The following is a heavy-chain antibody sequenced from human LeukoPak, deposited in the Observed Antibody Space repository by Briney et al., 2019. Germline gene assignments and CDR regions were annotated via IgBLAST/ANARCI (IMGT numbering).Heavy chain of an antibody. CDR2: ISGSGGST. CDR3: AKGEIDWRYLFDY. D-gene: IGHD3-9*01. Sequence: GGSLRLSCAASEFTFSSYVMSWVRQAPGKGLEWISAISGSGGSTYYADSVKGRFTISRDNSKNTLYLQMSSLRVEDTAVYYCAKGEIDWRYLFDYWGQGTLVTVSS. J-gene: IGHJ4*02. CDR1: EFTFSSYV. V-gene: IGHV3-23*01.